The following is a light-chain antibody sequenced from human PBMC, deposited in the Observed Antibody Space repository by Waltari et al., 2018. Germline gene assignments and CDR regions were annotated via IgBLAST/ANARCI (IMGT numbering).Light chain of an antibody. Sequence: DIQMTQSPSSLSASVGDRVTITCRASQGISHYLAWFQQKPGTVPKLLIYAASTLQSGVPSRFSGSGSGTDFTLTIRSLQPEDVATYYCQKYDGAPWTFGQGTQVDIK. CDR1: QGISHY. CDR3: QKYDGAPWT. CDR2: AAS. J-gene: IGKJ1*01. V-gene: IGKV1-27*01.